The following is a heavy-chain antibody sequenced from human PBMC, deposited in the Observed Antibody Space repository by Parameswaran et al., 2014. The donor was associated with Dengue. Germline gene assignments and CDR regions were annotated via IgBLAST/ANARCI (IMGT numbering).Heavy chain of an antibody. V-gene: IGHV4-31*02. J-gene: IGHJ5*02. CDR3: ASSRVTGTTYWFDP. Sequence: RWIRQPQEGLEWIGYIYYSGSTYYNPSLKSRVTISVDTSKNQFSLKLSSVTAADTAVYYCASSRVTGTTYWFDPWGQGTLVTVSS. CDR2: IYYSGST. D-gene: IGHD1-7*01.